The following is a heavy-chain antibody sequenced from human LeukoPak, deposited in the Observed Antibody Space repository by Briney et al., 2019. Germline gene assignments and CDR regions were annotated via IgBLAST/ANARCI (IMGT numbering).Heavy chain of an antibody. CDR2: IYHSGST. CDR3: ASRGDCGGDCPPADYFDY. V-gene: IGHV4-30-2*01. Sequence: SSETPSLTCTVSGGSISSGGYYWSWIRQPPGKGLEWIGYIYHSGSTYYNPSLKSRVTISVDRSKNQFSLKLSSVTAADTAVYYCASRGDCGGDCPPADYFDYWGQGTLVTVSS. J-gene: IGHJ4*02. D-gene: IGHD2-21*02. CDR1: GGSISSGGYY.